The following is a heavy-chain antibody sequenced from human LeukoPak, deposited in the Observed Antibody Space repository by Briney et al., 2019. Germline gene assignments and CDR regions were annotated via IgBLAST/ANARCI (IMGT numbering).Heavy chain of an antibody. D-gene: IGHD2-2*01. V-gene: IGHV3-7*01. CDR2: IKQDGSEK. J-gene: IGHJ3*01. CDR1: GFTFSSYW. CDR3: ARDQGYCTSASCRGDAFDV. Sequence: GGSLRLSCAASGFTFSSYWMSWVRQAPGKGLEWVAKIKQDGSEKYYVDSVKGRFTISRDNAKNLLFLQMNSLGAEDTAVYYCARDQGYCTSASCRGDAFDVWGQGSMVSVSS.